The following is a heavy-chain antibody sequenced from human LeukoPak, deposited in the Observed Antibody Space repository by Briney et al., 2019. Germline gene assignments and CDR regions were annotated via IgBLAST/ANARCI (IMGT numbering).Heavy chain of an antibody. CDR3: ARLYGDYYYYYMDV. V-gene: IGHV4-34*01. Sequence: PSETLSLTSAVYGGSFSGYYWSWIRQPPGKGLEWIGEINHSGSTNYNPSLKSGVTISVDTSKNQFSLKLSSVTAADTAMYYCARLYGDYYYYYMDVWGKGTTVTISS. J-gene: IGHJ6*03. CDR2: INHSGST. D-gene: IGHD4-17*01. CDR1: GGSFSGYY.